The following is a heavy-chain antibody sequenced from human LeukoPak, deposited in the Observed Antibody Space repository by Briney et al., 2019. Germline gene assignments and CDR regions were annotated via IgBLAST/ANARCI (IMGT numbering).Heavy chain of an antibody. D-gene: IGHD2-15*01. V-gene: IGHV4-34*01. Sequence: SETLSLTCAVYGGSFSGYYWSWIRQPPGKGLEWIGEINHSGSTNYNPSLKSRVTISVDTSKNQFSLKLSSVTAADTAVYYCAKGPPPPRGRYCGVGSCTSGCFDPWGQGTLSPSPQ. J-gene: IGHJ5*02. CDR1: GGSFSGYY. CDR3: AKGPPPPRGRYCGVGSCTSGCFDP. CDR2: INHSGST.